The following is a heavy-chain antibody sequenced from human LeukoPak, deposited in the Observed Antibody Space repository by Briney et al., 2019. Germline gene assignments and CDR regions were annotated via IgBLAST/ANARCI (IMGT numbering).Heavy chain of an antibody. J-gene: IGHJ4*02. D-gene: IGHD5-12*01. Sequence: SETLSLTCTVSGASISSYYWSWIRQPPGKGLEWIGFIYTSGSPNYNPSLKSRVTMSLDTSKNHLSLNLSSVTAADTAVYYCAREPTSGREPTSGRPLDYWGQGTLVTVSS. CDR2: IYTSGSP. CDR1: GASISSYY. CDR3: AREPTSGREPTSGRPLDY. V-gene: IGHV4-4*07.